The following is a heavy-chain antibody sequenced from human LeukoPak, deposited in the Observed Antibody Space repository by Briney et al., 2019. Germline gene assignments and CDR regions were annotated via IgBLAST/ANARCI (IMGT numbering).Heavy chain of an antibody. CDR2: INPSGGSS. CDR1: GYTFTSYY. J-gene: IGHJ4*02. Sequence: ASVKVSCKASGYTFTSYYMHWVRQAPGQGLEWMGIINPSGGSSSYAQKFQGRVTMTRDTSTSTVYMELSSLRSEDTAVYYCARRGAAGWNDVYYFDYWGQGTLVTVSS. D-gene: IGHD1-1*01. V-gene: IGHV1-46*01. CDR3: ARRGAAGWNDVYYFDY.